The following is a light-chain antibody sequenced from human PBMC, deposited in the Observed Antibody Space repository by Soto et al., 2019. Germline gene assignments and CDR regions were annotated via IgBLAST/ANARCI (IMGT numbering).Light chain of an antibody. CDR1: QGISSY. CDR2: AAS. Sequence: IQFTQSPSSLSASVGDRVPITCRASQGISSYLAWYQQKPGKAPKLLIYAASTLQSGVPSRFSGSGSGTDFTLTISSLQPEDFATYYCQQLNSYPPTFGGGTKVDIK. J-gene: IGKJ4*01. CDR3: QQLNSYPPT. V-gene: IGKV1-9*01.